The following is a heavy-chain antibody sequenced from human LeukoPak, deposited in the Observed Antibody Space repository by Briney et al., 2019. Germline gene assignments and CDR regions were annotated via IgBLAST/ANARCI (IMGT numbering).Heavy chain of an antibody. J-gene: IGHJ4*02. D-gene: IGHD3-16*02. CDR1: GGSISSSSYY. Sequence: PSETLSLTCTVSGGSISSSSYYWGWLRQPPGKGLEGVGSIYYSGSTYYNPSLKSRVTISVDTSKNQFSLKLSSVTAADTAVYYCARQGHDYVWGSYRYIYWGQGTLVTVSS. CDR2: IYYSGST. V-gene: IGHV4-39*01. CDR3: ARQGHDYVWGSYRYIY.